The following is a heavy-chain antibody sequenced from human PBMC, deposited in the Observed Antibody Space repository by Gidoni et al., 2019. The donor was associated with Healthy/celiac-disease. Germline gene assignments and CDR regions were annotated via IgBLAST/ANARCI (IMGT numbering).Heavy chain of an antibody. CDR2: ISYDGSNK. V-gene: IGHV3-30-3*01. J-gene: IGHJ3*02. CDR1: AFTFSSYA. Sequence: QVQLVESGGGVVQPGRSLRLSCAASAFTFSSYAMPWVRQAPGKGLEWVAFISYDGSNKYYAASVKGRFTISRDNSKNTLYLQMNSLRAEDTAVYYCARSYCSSTSCYEGAFDIWGQGTMVTVSS. CDR3: ARSYCSSTSCYEGAFDI. D-gene: IGHD2-2*01.